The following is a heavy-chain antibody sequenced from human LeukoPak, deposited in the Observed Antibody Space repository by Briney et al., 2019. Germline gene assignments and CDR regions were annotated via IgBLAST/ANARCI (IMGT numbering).Heavy chain of an antibody. CDR1: GFTFSSYT. D-gene: IGHD6-19*01. CDR2: ISVSGGST. J-gene: IGHJ6*02. V-gene: IGHV3-23*01. Sequence: GGSLRLSCAASGFTFSSYTMSWVRQAPGKGLEWVSGISVSGGSTYYTDSVEGRFTISRDNSKNTLYLQMNSLRAEDTAVYYCAKGDSSGWQYYYYGMDVWGQGTTVTVSS. CDR3: AKGDSSGWQYYYYGMDV.